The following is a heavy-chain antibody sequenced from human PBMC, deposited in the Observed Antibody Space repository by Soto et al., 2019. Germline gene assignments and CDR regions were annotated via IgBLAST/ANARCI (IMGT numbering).Heavy chain of an antibody. J-gene: IGHJ6*02. Sequence: AETLSLTCGVYGVSIRGYCGCWVRQSPGKGLEWIENINDYGGSNNNQSLKSRVTTTLDTSKKQVSLMVSSFTAADTAVYYCARSRYSYEAIYYNFYYPALDVWGQGTKVTVSS. CDR2: INDYGGS. D-gene: IGHD3-10*01. V-gene: IGHV4-34*01. CDR3: ARSRYSYEAIYYNFYYPALDV. CDR1: GVSIRGYC.